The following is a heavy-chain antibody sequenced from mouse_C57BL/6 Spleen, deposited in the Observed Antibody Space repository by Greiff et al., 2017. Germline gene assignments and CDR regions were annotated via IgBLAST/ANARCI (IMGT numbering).Heavy chain of an antibody. CDR1: GYTFTSYW. CDR2: IYPSDSET. Sequence: QVQLQQPGAELVRPGSSVKLSCKASGYTFTSYWMDWVKQRPGQGLEWIGNIYPSDSETHYNQKFKDKATLTVDKSSSTAYMQLSSLTSEDSAVYYCAREYYGSSYRYFDVWGTGTTVTVSS. J-gene: IGHJ1*03. V-gene: IGHV1-61*01. D-gene: IGHD1-1*01. CDR3: AREYYGSSYRYFDV.